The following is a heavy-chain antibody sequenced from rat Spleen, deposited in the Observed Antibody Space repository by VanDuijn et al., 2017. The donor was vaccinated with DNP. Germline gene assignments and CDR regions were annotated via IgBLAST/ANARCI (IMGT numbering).Heavy chain of an antibody. CDR2: ISYSGRT. CDR3: ARWTRYFDY. V-gene: IGHV3-1*01. CDR1: GYSITSNY. D-gene: IGHD1-7*01. Sequence: EVQLQESGSGLVKPSQSLSLTCSVTGYSITSNYWGWIRKFPGNKMEYIGHISYSGRTDYNPSLKSRISITRDTSRNHFFLHLISVTIEDTATYYCARWTRYFDYWGQGVMVTVSS. J-gene: IGHJ2*01.